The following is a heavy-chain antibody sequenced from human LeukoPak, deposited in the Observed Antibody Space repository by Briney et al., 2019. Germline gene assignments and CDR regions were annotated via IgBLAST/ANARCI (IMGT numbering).Heavy chain of an antibody. D-gene: IGHD3-16*01. V-gene: IGHV4-34*01. Sequence: SETLSPTCAVYGGSFSGYYWGWIRQPPGKGLEWIGEFNRSGRTNYNPSLASRVTISADTSNNQFSLKLTSVTAADTAVYYCACTAYYDTPRVNDYWGQGTLVTVSS. CDR1: GGSFSGYY. CDR2: FNRSGRT. J-gene: IGHJ4*02. CDR3: ACTAYYDTPRVNDY.